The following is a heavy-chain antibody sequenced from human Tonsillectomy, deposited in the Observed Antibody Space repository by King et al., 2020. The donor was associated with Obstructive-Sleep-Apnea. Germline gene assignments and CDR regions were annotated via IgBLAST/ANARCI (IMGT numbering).Heavy chain of an antibody. CDR2: IYTSGTT. CDR3: AREFQD. CDR1: GGSMNTFY. J-gene: IGHJ1*01. V-gene: IGHV4-4*07. Sequence: QLQESGPGLVKPSETLSLTCSVSGGSMNTFYWSWIRQPAGKGLEWIGRIYTSGTTNCNPSLQSRVTMSVDTSKKQFSLKLSSVTAADTAVYYCAREFQDWGQGTLVTVSS.